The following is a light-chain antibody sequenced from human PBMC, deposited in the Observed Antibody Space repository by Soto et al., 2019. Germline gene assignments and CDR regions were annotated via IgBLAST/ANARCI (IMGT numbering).Light chain of an antibody. Sequence: QAVLTQPRSVSGSPGQSVTISCTGTISDVGGYNYVSWHQQHPGKAPKLMIYDVNKRPSGVPNRFSASKSGNTASLTISGLQADDEADYYCCSYSGNYTYVFGPGTKVTVL. CDR3: CSYSGNYTYV. CDR2: DVN. J-gene: IGLJ1*01. CDR1: ISDVGGYNY. V-gene: IGLV2-11*01.